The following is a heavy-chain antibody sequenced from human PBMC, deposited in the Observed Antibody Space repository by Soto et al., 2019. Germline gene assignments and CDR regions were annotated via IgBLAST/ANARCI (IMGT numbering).Heavy chain of an antibody. V-gene: IGHV4-59*08. CDR2: VHHSWGS. CDR3: ARQGFGPLHGLVDV. CDR1: GGSISSYD. Sequence: QVQLQESGPGLVKPSETLSLSCTVSGGSISSYDWSWFRQSPGKRMEWIGYVHHSWGSSYNPSLHSRVAISLDSSKSQFSLKVTSVTATDTAVYYCARQGFGPLHGLVDVWGQGTTVTVSS. D-gene: IGHD3-10*01. J-gene: IGHJ6*02.